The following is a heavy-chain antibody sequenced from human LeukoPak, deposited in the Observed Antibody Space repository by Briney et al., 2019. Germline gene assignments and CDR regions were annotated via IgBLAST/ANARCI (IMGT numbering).Heavy chain of an antibody. Sequence: GASVKVSCKASGYTFTSYAMHWVRQAPGQRLEWMGWINAGNGNTEYSQKFQGRVTITRDTSASTAYIELSSLRSEDTAVYYCARVGYLAVAGTGYYFDYWGQGTLVTVSS. V-gene: IGHV1-3*01. CDR2: INAGNGNT. D-gene: IGHD6-19*01. CDR1: GYTFTSYA. J-gene: IGHJ4*02. CDR3: ARVGYLAVAGTGYYFDY.